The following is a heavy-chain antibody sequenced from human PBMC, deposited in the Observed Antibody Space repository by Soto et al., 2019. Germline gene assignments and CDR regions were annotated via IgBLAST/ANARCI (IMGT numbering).Heavy chain of an antibody. CDR1: GGSISSSSYY. Sequence: SETLSLTCTVSGGSISSSSYYWGWIRQPPGKGLEWIGSIYYSGSTYYNPSLKSRVTISVDTSKNQFSLKLSSVPAADTAVYYCARTPYSSSSGSAFDIWGQGTMVTVSS. CDR3: ARTPYSSSSGSAFDI. CDR2: IYYSGST. D-gene: IGHD6-6*01. V-gene: IGHV4-39*01. J-gene: IGHJ3*02.